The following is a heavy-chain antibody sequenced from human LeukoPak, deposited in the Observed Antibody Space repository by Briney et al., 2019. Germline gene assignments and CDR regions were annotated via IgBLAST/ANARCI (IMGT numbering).Heavy chain of an antibody. Sequence: ASVKVSCKASGYTFTSYGISWVRQAPGQGLEWMEWISAYNGNTNYAQKLQGRVTMTTDTSTSTAYMELRSLRSDDTAVYYCARKLAQYYYDSSGYQDYWGQGTLVTVSS. V-gene: IGHV1-18*01. J-gene: IGHJ4*02. D-gene: IGHD3-22*01. CDR1: GYTFTSYG. CDR3: ARKLAQYYYDSSGYQDY. CDR2: ISAYNGNT.